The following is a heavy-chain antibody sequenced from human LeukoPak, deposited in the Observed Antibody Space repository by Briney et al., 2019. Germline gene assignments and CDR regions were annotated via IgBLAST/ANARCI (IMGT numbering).Heavy chain of an antibody. CDR1: GYTLTESS. CDR2: FDPEDGET. J-gene: IGHJ5*02. V-gene: IGHV1-24*01. Sequence: ASVKVSCKVSGYTLTESSMHWVRQAPGKGLEWMGGFDPEDGETIYAQKFQGRVTMTEDTSTDTAYMELSSLRSEDTAVYYCATWGYCSSTSCYYWFDPWGQGTLVTVSS. CDR3: ATWGYCSSTSCYYWFDP. D-gene: IGHD2-2*01.